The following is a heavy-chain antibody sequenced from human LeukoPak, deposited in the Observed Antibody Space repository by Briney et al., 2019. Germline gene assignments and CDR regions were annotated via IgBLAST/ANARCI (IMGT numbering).Heavy chain of an antibody. J-gene: IGHJ4*02. Sequence: GGSLRLSCAASGFTFSSYGMHWVRQAPGKGLEWVAFIRYDGSNKYYADSVKGRFTISRDNPMNTLYLQMNSLRAEDTAVYSCAKDRLGALLYFDSWGQGTLVTVSS. CDR2: IRYDGSNK. CDR1: GFTFSSYG. V-gene: IGHV3-30*02. CDR3: AKDRLGALLYFDS. D-gene: IGHD1-26*01.